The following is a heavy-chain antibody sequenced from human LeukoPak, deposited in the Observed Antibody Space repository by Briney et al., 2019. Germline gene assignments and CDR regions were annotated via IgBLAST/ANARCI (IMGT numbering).Heavy chain of an antibody. Sequence: SQTLSLTCAISGDSVSSNSVTWNWIRQSRSRGLEWLGRTYYRSTWYNDYAVSVRGRITVNPDTSKNQFSLHLNSVTPEDTAVYYCARRLTQYDCFDPWGQGILVTVSS. CDR3: ARRLTQYDCFDP. V-gene: IGHV6-1*01. CDR2: TYYRSTWYN. D-gene: IGHD2-2*01. J-gene: IGHJ5*02. CDR1: GDSVSSNSVT.